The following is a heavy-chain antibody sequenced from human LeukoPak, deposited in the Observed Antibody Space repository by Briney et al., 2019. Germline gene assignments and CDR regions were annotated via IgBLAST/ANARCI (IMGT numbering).Heavy chain of an antibody. D-gene: IGHD2-15*01. J-gene: IGHJ5*02. CDR2: MNPNSGNT. CDR3: ARRYCSGGSCYGRQRGYWFDP. CDR1: GYTFTSYD. Sequence: ASVKVSCKASGYTFTSYDINWVRQATGQGLEWMGWMNPNSGNTGYAQKFQGRATMTRNTSISTAYMELSSPRSEDTAVYYCARRYCSGGSCYGRQRGYWFDPWGQGTLVTVSS. V-gene: IGHV1-8*01.